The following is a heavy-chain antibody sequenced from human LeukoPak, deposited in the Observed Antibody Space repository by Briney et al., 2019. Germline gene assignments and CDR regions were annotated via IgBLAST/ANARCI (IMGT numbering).Heavy chain of an antibody. CDR3: ARAREHVWFGELSYYYYMDV. CDR1: GFTFSSYS. Sequence: PGGSLRLSCAASGFTFSSYSMNWVRQAPGKGLEWISYITPSSSSIYYADSVRGRFTTSRDNAKNSMYLQMNSLRTEDTAVYYCARAREHVWFGELSYYYYMDVWGKGTTVTISS. D-gene: IGHD3-10*01. J-gene: IGHJ6*03. V-gene: IGHV3-48*01. CDR2: ITPSSSSI.